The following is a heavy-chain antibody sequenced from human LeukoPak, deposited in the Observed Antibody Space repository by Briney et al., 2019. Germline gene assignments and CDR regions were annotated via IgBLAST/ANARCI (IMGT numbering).Heavy chain of an antibody. Sequence: SETLSLTCTVSGGSISSYYLSWIRQPPGKGLEWIGYIYYSGSTNYNPSLKSRVTISVDTSKSQFSLKLSSVTAADTAVYYCARLRVDTAMVPEYYFDYWGQGTLVTVSS. CDR1: GGSISSYY. V-gene: IGHV4-59*01. CDR3: ARLRVDTAMVPEYYFDY. D-gene: IGHD5-18*01. CDR2: IYYSGST. J-gene: IGHJ4*02.